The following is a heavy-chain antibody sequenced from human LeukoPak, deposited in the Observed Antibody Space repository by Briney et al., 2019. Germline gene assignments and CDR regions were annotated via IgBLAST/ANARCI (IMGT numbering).Heavy chain of an antibody. CDR1: GFTVSTNS. V-gene: IGHV3-53*01. CDR2: IYSDNT. J-gene: IGHJ4*02. D-gene: IGHD4/OR15-4a*01. Sequence: GVSLRLSCTVSGFTVSTNSMSWVRQAPGKGLEWVSFIYSDNTHYSDSVKGRFTISRDNSKNTLYLQMNSLRAEDTAVYYCARRAGAYSHPYDYWGQGTLVTVSS. CDR3: ARRAGAYSHPYDY.